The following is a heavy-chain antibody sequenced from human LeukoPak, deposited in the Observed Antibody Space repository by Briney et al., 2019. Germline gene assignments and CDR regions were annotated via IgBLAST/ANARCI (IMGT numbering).Heavy chain of an antibody. V-gene: IGHV4-31*03. J-gene: IGHJ4*02. D-gene: IGHD3-22*01. CDR3: ARERRDSSGYYNFDY. CDR2: IYYSGST. Sequence: SQTLSLTCTVSGGSISSGGYYWSWIRQHPRKGLEWIGYIYYSGSTYYNPSLKSRVTISVDTSKNQFSLKLSSVTAADTAVYYCARERRDSSGYYNFDYWGQGTLVTVSS. CDR1: GGSISSGGYY.